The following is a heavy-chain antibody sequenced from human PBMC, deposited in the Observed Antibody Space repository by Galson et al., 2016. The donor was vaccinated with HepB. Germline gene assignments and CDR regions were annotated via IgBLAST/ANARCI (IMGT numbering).Heavy chain of an antibody. D-gene: IGHD5-12*01. Sequence: SLRLSCAVSGFTFSSYWMTWVRQAPGKGLEWVANIKRDGSEEHYLDSVKGRFTISRDTAKNSLYLQMNSLRAEDTAVYYCERDSSPHSDNYYDAFDVWGQGTAVIVSS. J-gene: IGHJ3*01. V-gene: IGHV3-7*03. CDR3: ERDSSPHSDNYYDAFDV. CDR1: GFTFSSYW. CDR2: IKRDGSEE.